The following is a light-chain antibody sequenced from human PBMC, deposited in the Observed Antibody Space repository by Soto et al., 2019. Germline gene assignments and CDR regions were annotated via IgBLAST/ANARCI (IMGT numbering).Light chain of an antibody. CDR1: QSVSSN. V-gene: IGKV3-15*01. CDR3: QQYNHLPPWYT. CDR2: VAS. J-gene: IGKJ2*01. Sequence: EIVMTQSPATLSVSPGERATLSCRASQSVSSNVDWYQQKTGQAHRLLIYVASTRTTGMTARFSGSGSGTEFTRTSSSLQSEDCAGYYCQQYNHLPPWYTFGQGTKLEIK.